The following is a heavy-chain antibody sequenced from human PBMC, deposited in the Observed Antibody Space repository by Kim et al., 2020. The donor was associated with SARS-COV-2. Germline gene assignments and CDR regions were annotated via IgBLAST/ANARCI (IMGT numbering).Heavy chain of an antibody. CDR2: ISSSSSTI. CDR1: GFTFSHYS. J-gene: IGHJ1*01. CDR3: TRDNWLGATTMPY. D-gene: IGHD1-26*01. Sequence: GGSLRLSCAASGFTFSHYSMNWVRQAPGKGLEWVSYISSSSSTISYADSVKGRFTVSRDNAKNSLYLQMNSLRDEDTAVYYCTRDNWLGATTMPYWGQGTLVTVSS. V-gene: IGHV3-48*02.